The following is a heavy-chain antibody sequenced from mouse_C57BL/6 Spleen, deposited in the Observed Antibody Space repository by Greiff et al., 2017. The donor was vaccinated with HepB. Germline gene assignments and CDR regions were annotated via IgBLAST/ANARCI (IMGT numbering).Heavy chain of an antibody. Sequence: QVQLQQPGAELVKPGASVKLSCKASGYTFTSYWMHWVKQRPGQGLEWIGMIHPNSGSTNYNEKFKSKATLTVDKSSSTAYMQLSSLTSEDSAVYYCARGGIYYGSRDFDYWGQGTTLTDSS. CDR2: IHPNSGST. D-gene: IGHD1-1*01. CDR1: GYTFTSYW. CDR3: ARGGIYYGSRDFDY. J-gene: IGHJ2*01. V-gene: IGHV1-64*01.